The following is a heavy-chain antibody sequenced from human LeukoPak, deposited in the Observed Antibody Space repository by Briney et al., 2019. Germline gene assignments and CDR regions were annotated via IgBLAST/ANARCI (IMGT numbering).Heavy chain of an antibody. Sequence: GRSLRLSCAASGFTFSRNGMHWVRQAPGKGLEWVAAISYDGSNKLHADSVKGRFTISRDNSKHTLYLQMNSLRAEDTAVYYCARGGYWGDYVFDFWGPGTLVTVSS. CDR3: ARGGYWGDYVFDF. V-gene: IGHV3-30*03. J-gene: IGHJ4*02. CDR2: ISYDGSNK. CDR1: GFTFSRNG. D-gene: IGHD4-17*01.